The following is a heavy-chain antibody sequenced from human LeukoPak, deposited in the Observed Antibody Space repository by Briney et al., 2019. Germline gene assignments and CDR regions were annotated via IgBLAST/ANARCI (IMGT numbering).Heavy chain of an antibody. Sequence: GGSLRLSCAAAGFTFSDYYMSWIRQAPGKGLEWVSYISSSGSTIYYADSVKGRFTISRDNAKNSLYLQMNSLRAEDTAVYYCARDSYGDSNWFDPWGQGTLVTVSS. J-gene: IGHJ5*02. V-gene: IGHV3-11*04. D-gene: IGHD4-17*01. CDR3: ARDSYGDSNWFDP. CDR2: ISSSGSTI. CDR1: GFTFSDYY.